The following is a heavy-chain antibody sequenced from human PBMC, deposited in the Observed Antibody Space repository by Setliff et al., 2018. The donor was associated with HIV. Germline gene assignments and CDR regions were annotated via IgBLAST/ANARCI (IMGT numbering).Heavy chain of an antibody. CDR1: GFTFRNYK. D-gene: IGHD3-10*01. CDR2: ISIGSGGAI. V-gene: IGHV3-48*03. Sequence: PGGSLRLSCAASGFTFRNYKFNWVRQAPGRGLEWVSSISIGSGGAIDYADSVQGRFTVSRDNSKNSLYLQINSLRVEDTAVYYCARDYLYYNMYNGSPVYGMDVWGQGTTVTVSS. J-gene: IGHJ6*02. CDR3: ARDYLYYNMYNGSPVYGMDV.